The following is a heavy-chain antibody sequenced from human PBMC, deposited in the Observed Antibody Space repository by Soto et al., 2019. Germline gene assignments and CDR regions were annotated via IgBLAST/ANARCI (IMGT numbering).Heavy chain of an antibody. CDR3: ARDGYSKSDYKYGMDV. Sequence: AGSLRLSCAASGFTVSSNYMTWVRQAPGKGLEWVEVIDSDGTTYYADSVKGRITSSRINSNNTLYHQMNSLSAEDTAVYYCARDGYSKSDYKYGMDVWGQGTTVTVSS. CDR2: IDSDGTT. V-gene: IGHV3-53*01. J-gene: IGHJ6*02. CDR1: GFTVSSNY. D-gene: IGHD6-13*01.